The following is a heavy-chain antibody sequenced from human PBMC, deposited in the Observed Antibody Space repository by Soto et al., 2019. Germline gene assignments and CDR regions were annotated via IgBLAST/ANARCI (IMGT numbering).Heavy chain of an antibody. J-gene: IGHJ6*02. D-gene: IGHD2-15*01. CDR3: AREGLVLVPFIVNSDYYYYAMYF. CDR1: GDTFSTYT. CDR2: IIPRSATS. V-gene: IGHV1-69*13. Sequence: SVKVSCKASGDTFSTYTITWMRQAPGQGLEWMGGIIPRSATSKYAQKFQGRVTITADESTSTVYMELRTLRPEDTAVYYCAREGLVLVPFIVNSDYYYYAMYFWGQGTTVPVSS.